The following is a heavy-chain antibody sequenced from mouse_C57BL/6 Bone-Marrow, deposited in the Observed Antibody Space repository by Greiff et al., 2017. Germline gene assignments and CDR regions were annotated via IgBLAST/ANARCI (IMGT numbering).Heavy chain of an antibody. D-gene: IGHD1-1*01. CDR2: IDPANGNT. Sequence: VQLQQSVAELVRPGASVKLSCTASGFNIKNTYMHWVKQRPEQGLEWIGRIDPANGNTKYAPKFQGKATITADTSSNTAYLQLSSLTSEDTAIYYCARSIYYYGSSYLYYSMDYWGQGTSVTVSA. J-gene: IGHJ4*01. V-gene: IGHV14-3*01. CDR1: GFNIKNTY. CDR3: ARSIYYYGSSYLYYSMDY.